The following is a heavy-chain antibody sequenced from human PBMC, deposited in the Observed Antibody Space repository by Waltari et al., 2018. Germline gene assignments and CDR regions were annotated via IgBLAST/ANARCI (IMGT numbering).Heavy chain of an antibody. CDR1: GYTFTGYY. CDR2: INPNSGGT. CDR3: ARDQQWLGLYYYYGMDV. J-gene: IGHJ6*02. V-gene: IGHV1-2*06. Sequence: QVQLVQSGAEVKKPGASVKVSCKASGYTFTGYYMHWVRQAPGQGLEWMGRINPNSGGTNYVQKIQGRVTMTRDTSISTAYMELSRLRSDDTAVYYCARDQQWLGLYYYYGMDVWGQGTTVTVSS. D-gene: IGHD6-19*01.